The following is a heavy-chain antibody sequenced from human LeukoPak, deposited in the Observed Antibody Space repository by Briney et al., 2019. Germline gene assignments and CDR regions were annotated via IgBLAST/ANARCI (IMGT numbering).Heavy chain of an antibody. CDR1: GYTFTDSY. V-gene: IGHV1-2*02. CDR2: VNPNSGDT. Sequence: ASVKVSCKTSGYTFTDSYMHWVRQAPGEGLEWMGWVNPNSGDTSYAQKFQGRVTMTRDTSISTAYMELSSLRSDDTAVYYCTRVQGTLAYCTRTSCYNMDYWGXXXLXTVSS. CDR3: TRVQGTLAYCTRTSCYNMDY. D-gene: IGHD2-2*02. J-gene: IGHJ4*01.